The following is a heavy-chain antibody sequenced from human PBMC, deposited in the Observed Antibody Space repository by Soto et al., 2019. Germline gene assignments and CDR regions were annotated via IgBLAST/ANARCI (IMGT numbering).Heavy chain of an antibody. J-gene: IGHJ4*02. V-gene: IGHV4-31*02. Sequence: DLEWIGYIYYSGSTYYNPSLKSRVTISVDTSKNQFSLKLSSVTAADTAVYYCARGVVVVPAARGPFYDYWGQGTPVTVSS. CDR3: ARGVVVVPAARGPFYDY. CDR2: IYYSGST. D-gene: IGHD2-2*01.